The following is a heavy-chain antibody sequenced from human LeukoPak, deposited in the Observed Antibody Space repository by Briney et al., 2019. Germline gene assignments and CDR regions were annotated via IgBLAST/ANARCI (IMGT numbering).Heavy chain of an antibody. V-gene: IGHV3-23*01. CDR3: AKDDGAYFDYGMDV. J-gene: IGHJ6*02. CDR1: GFTFSSYA. Sequence: GGSLRLSCAASGFTFSSYAMSWVRQAPGKGLEWVSAISGSGGSTYYADSVKGRFTISRDNSKNTLYLQMNSLRAEDTAVYYCAKDDGAYFDYGMDVWGQGTTVTVSS. CDR2: ISGSGGST. D-gene: IGHD2/OR15-2a*01.